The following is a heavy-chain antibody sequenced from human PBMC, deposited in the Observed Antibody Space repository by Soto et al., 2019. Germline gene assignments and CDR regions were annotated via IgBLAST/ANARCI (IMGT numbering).Heavy chain of an antibody. J-gene: IGHJ5*02. V-gene: IGHV1-69*13. D-gene: IGHD3-3*01. CDR2: IIPIFGTA. Sequence: SVKVSCKASGGTFSSYAISWVRQAPGQGLEWMGGIIPIFGTANYAQKFQGRVTITADESTSTAYMELSSLRSEDTAVYYCARSPRITIFGTQEPLAWFDPWGQGTLVTV. CDR1: GGTFSSYA. CDR3: ARSPRITIFGTQEPLAWFDP.